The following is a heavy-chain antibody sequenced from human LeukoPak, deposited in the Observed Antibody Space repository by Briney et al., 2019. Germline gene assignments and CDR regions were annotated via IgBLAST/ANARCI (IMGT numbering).Heavy chain of an antibody. Sequence: PGGSLRLSCAASGFTFSSYALSWVRQAPGKGLEWISAVTAGGARTFYADSVKGRFTISRDSSKNTVLLQMNSLRAEDTAVYYCVKETIRSGKYNAYFDYWGQGTLVTVSS. D-gene: IGHD1-1*01. CDR1: GFTFSSYA. J-gene: IGHJ4*02. V-gene: IGHV3-23*01. CDR3: VKETIRSGKYNAYFDY. CDR2: VTAGGART.